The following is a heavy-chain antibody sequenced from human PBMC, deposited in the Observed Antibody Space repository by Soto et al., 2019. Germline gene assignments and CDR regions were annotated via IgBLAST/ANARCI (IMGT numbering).Heavy chain of an antibody. D-gene: IGHD6-19*01. Sequence: EVQLVESGGGLVQPGGSLRLSCAASGFTFSSYSMNWVRQAPGKGLEWVSYISSSSSTIYYADSVKGRFTISRDNAKNSLYLKMNSLRDEDTAVYYCATLKGLLGIGVAGTPDIWGQGTMVTVSS. J-gene: IGHJ3*02. V-gene: IGHV3-48*02. CDR2: ISSSSSTI. CDR1: GFTFSSYS. CDR3: ATLKGLLGIGVAGTPDI.